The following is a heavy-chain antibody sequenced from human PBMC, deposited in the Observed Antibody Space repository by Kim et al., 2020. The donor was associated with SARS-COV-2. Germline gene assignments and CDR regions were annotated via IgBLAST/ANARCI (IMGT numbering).Heavy chain of an antibody. Sequence: GGSLRLSCAASGFTFSSYAMSWVRQAPGKGLEWVSVIYSGGSSTYYADSVKGRFTISRDNSKNTLYLQMNSLRAEDTAVYYCAKDTSNYYDSSTGYGMDVWGQGTTGTVSS. CDR3: AKDTSNYYDSSTGYGMDV. CDR2: IYSGGSST. CDR1: GFTFSSYA. D-gene: IGHD3-22*01. J-gene: IGHJ6*02. V-gene: IGHV3-23*03.